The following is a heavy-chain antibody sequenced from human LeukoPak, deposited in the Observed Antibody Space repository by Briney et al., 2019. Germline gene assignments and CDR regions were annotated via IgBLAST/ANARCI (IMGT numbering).Heavy chain of an antibody. V-gene: IGHV1-69*01. D-gene: IGHD6-19*01. CDR3: ARARSGWNRDYFDY. CDR1: GGTFSSYA. Sequence: ASVKVSCKASGGTFSSYAISWVRQAPGQGLEWMGGIIPIFGTANYAQKFQGRVTITADESTSTAYMELSSLRSEDTAVYYCARARSGWNRDYFDYWGQGTLVTVSS. CDR2: IIPIFGTA. J-gene: IGHJ4*02.